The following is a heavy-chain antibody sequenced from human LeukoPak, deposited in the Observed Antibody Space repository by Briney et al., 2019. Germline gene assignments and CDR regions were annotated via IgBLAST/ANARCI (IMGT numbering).Heavy chain of an antibody. J-gene: IGHJ4*02. CDR1: GFTFSTYW. Sequence: GGSLRLSCAASGFTFSTYWMHWVRQVPGKGLVWVAVISYDGSNKYYADSVKGRFTISRDNSKNTLYLQMNSLRAEDMAVYYCAREEWYYFDYWGQGTLVTVSS. CDR2: ISYDGSNK. CDR3: AREEWYYFDY. D-gene: IGHD3-3*01. V-gene: IGHV3-30*03.